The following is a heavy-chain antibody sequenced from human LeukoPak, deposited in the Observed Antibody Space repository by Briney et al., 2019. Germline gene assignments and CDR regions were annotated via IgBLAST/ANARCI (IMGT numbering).Heavy chain of an antibody. CDR2: MNPNSGNT. J-gene: IGHJ5*02. V-gene: IGHV1-8*02. CDR1: GYTFTGYY. D-gene: IGHD3-10*01. Sequence: GASVKVSCKASGYTFTGYYMHWVRQAPGQGLEWMGWMNPNSGNTGYAQKFQGRVTMTRNTSISTAYMELSSLRSEDTAVYYCASELWFGEYPWGQGTLVTVSS. CDR3: ASELWFGEYP.